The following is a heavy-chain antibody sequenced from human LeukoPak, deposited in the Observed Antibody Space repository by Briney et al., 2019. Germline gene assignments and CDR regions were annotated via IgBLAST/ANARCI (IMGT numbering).Heavy chain of an antibody. CDR1: GDSITGYY. V-gene: IGHV4-59*08. D-gene: IGHD6-25*01. J-gene: IGHJ6*03. CDR2: FFSSGNT. CDR3: ARMGTNSTGIYSTYYHFYYMDV. Sequence: SETLSLTCSLSGDSITGYYWSWIRQSPGKGLEWIGYFFSSGNTNYNPSLKSRVIMSVDRSKNLFSLNLRSVTAADTALYYCARMGTNSTGIYSTYYHFYYMDVWGKGTTVSVSS.